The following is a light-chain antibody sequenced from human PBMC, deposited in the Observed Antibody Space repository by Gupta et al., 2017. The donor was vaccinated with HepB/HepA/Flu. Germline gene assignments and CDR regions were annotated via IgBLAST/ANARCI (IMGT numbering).Light chain of an antibody. J-gene: IGKJ2*02. CDR2: LGS. CDR3: MQALESPRT. Sequence: IVMTQSPLSLPVTPGEPASISCRSSQSLVHSNGYNYLDWYLQKPGQSPQLLIYLGSNRASGVPDRFSGSGSGADFTLKISRVEADDVGVYYCMQALESPRTFGQGTNLEIK. CDR1: QSLVHSNGYNY. V-gene: IGKV2-28*01.